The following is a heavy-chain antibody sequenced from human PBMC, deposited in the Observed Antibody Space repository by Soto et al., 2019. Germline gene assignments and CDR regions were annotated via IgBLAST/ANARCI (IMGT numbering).Heavy chain of an antibody. CDR1: GFTFSSYG. CDR2: IWYDGSNK. Sequence: QVQLVESGGGVVQPGRSLRLSCAASGFTFSSYGMHWVRQAPGKGLEWVAVIWYDGSNKYYADSVKGRFTISRDNSQNTLYLQMNSLRADDTAVYYCARGVLGEWMVPGYWGQGTLVTVSS. V-gene: IGHV3-33*01. J-gene: IGHJ4*02. CDR3: ARGVLGEWMVPGY. D-gene: IGHD6-19*01.